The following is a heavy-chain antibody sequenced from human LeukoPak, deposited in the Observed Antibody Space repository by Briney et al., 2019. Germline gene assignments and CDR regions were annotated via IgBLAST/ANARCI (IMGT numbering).Heavy chain of an antibody. CDR2: ISDSGSIT. J-gene: IGHJ4*02. Sequence: GGSLRLSCAASGFPFSSLAMGWVRQAPGKGLEWVSVISDSGSITYYADSVKGRFTISRDNSKNTLYLQMNSLRAEDTAVYYCAKDARRTNGWYFFDYWGQGTLVTVSS. CDR1: GFPFSSLA. V-gene: IGHV3-23*01. D-gene: IGHD6-19*01. CDR3: AKDARRTNGWYFFDY.